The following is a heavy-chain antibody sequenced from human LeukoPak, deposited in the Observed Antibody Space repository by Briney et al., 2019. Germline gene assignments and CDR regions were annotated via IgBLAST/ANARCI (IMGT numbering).Heavy chain of an antibody. V-gene: IGHV4-59*01. Sequence: SETLSLTCTVSGASISSYYWCWIRQPPGKGLEWIGYIYYSGTTNYNPSLKSRVTMSLDTSNNQFSLKLSSATAADTAVYYCARVGYCSHGSCLRLDWYFDLWGRGTLVTVSS. J-gene: IGHJ2*01. CDR2: IYYSGTT. D-gene: IGHD2-15*01. CDR3: ARVGYCSHGSCLRLDWYFDL. CDR1: GASISSYY.